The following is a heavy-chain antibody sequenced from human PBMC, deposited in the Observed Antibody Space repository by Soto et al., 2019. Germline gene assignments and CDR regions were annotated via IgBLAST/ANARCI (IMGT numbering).Heavy chain of an antibody. V-gene: IGHV4-31*03. CDR3: ASYGSGTYYPPTFDS. Sequence: QVQLQESGPGLVKPSQTLSLTCTVSGGSISSAGYNWSWIRQHPGKGLEWIGYIYYSGSTYYNPSLKSRVTISADTSTHQFSLKLSSVTAAHTAVYYCASYGSGTYYPPTFDSWGQGTLVTVSS. D-gene: IGHD3-10*01. J-gene: IGHJ4*02. CDR1: GGSISSAGYN. CDR2: IYYSGST.